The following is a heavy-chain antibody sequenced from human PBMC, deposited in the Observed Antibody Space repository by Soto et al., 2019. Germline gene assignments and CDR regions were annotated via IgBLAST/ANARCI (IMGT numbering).Heavy chain of an antibody. D-gene: IGHD2-2*01. V-gene: IGHV3-33*01. CDR2: IWYDGSNK. J-gene: IGHJ4*02. CDR3: ARGDCSSTSCYEFRY. Sequence: QVQLVESGGGVVQPERSLRLSCAASGFTFSSYGMHWVRQAPGKGLEWVAVIWYDGSNKYYADSVKGRFTISRDNSKNTLYLQMNSLRAEDTAVYYCARGDCSSTSCYEFRYWGQGTLVTVSS. CDR1: GFTFSSYG.